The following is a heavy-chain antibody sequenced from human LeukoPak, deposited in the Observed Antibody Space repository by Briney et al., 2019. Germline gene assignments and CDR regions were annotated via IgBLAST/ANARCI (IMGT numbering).Heavy chain of an antibody. V-gene: IGHV4-59*12. D-gene: IGHD1-7*01. Sequence: KPSETLSLTCTVSGGSINSYCWSWIRQPPGKGLEWIGYIYHSGSTFHNPSLKSRVTISVDRSKNQFSLKLSSVTAADTAVYYCASAGTTSAFDIWGQGTMVTVSS. J-gene: IGHJ3*02. CDR3: ASAGTTSAFDI. CDR1: GGSINSYC. CDR2: IYHSGST.